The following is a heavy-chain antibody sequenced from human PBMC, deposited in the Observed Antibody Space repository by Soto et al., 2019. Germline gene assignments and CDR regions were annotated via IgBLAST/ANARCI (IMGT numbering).Heavy chain of an antibody. CDR3: ASGFGVELWLLSFYYCGMDV. Sequence: GGSLRLSCAASGFTFSSYAMHWVRQAPGKGLEWVAVISYDGSNKYYADSVKGRFTISRDNSKNTLYLQMNSLRAEDTAVYYGASGFGVELWLLSFYYCGMDVWGQGTTVTVSS. CDR2: ISYDGSNK. CDR1: GFTFSSYA. D-gene: IGHD5-18*01. V-gene: IGHV3-30-3*01. J-gene: IGHJ6*02.